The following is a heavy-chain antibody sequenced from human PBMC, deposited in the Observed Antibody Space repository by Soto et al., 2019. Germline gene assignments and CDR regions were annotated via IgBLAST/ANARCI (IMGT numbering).Heavy chain of an antibody. V-gene: IGHV3-48*03. J-gene: IGHJ6*01. CDR1: GFTLSSYH. Sequence: QPVGSQRLSCAASGFTLSSYHMDWVRQAPGKGLEWVSYINAGSSIIHYADSVRGRFTISRDNAKNSLYLQMDSLRAEDTAVYYCAREGSTETNKFQYDREVWGQGNTVTVSS. CDR3: AREGSTETNKFQYDREV. CDR2: INAGSSII. D-gene: IGHD4-17*01.